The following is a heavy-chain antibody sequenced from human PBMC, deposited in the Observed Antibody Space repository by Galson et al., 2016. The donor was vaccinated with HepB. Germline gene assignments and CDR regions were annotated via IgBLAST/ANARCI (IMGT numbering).Heavy chain of an antibody. V-gene: IGHV6-1*01. CDR1: GDSVSNNNAA. J-gene: IGHJ6*02. Sequence: CAISGDSVSNNNAAWHWIRQSPSRGLEWLGKTYYRSKWFNDYAGSVTSRISINPDTSQNQVSLQLNSVTPADTDIYYCARGRRTICNVSIGHKDSYYYAMDVWGQGTTVAVS. D-gene: IGHD2/OR15-2a*01. CDR3: ARGRRTICNVSIGHKDSYYYAMDV. CDR2: TYYRSKWFN.